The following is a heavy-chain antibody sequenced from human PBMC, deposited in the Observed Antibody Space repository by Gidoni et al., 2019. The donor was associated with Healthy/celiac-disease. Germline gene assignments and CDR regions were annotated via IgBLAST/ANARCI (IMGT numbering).Heavy chain of an antibody. CDR2: ISGSGGST. V-gene: IGHV3-23*01. J-gene: IGHJ4*02. Sequence: EVQLLESGGGLVQPGGSLRLSCAASGFTFSSYAMSWVRQAPGKGLEWVSAISGSGGSTYYADSVKGRFTISRDNSKNTLYLQMNSLRAEDTAVDYCAKVMITFGGVIDNYFDYWGQGTLVTVSS. CDR3: AKVMITFGGVIDNYFDY. D-gene: IGHD3-16*02. CDR1: GFTFSSYA.